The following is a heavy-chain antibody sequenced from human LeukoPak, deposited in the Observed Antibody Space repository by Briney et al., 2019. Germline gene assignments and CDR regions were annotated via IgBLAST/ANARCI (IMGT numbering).Heavy chain of an antibody. CDR2: IYYSGST. Sequence: SETLSLTCTVSGGSISSYYWSWIRQPPGEGLEWIGYIYYSGSTNYNPSLKSRVTISVDTSKNQFSLKLSSVTAADTAVYYCARSYSSSWYWDWFDPWGQGTLVTVSS. CDR1: GGSISSYY. D-gene: IGHD6-13*01. CDR3: ARSYSSSWYWDWFDP. J-gene: IGHJ5*02. V-gene: IGHV4-59*08.